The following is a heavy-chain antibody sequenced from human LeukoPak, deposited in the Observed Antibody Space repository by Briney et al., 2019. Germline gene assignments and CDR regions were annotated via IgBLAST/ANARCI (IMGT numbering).Heavy chain of an antibody. J-gene: IGHJ3*02. CDR2: ISSSSSTI. D-gene: IGHD3-3*02. CDR3: ARPLGIGFLDAFDI. Sequence: GGSLRLSCAASGFTFSSYSMNWVRQAPGKGLEWVSYISSSSSTIYYADSVKGRFTISRDNAKNSLYLQMNSLRAEDTAVYYCARPLGIGFLDAFDIWGQGTMVTVSS. CDR1: GFTFSSYS. V-gene: IGHV3-48*04.